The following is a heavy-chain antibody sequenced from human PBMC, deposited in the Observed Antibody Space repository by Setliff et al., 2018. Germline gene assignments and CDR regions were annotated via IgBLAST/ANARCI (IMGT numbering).Heavy chain of an antibody. CDR1: GFTFSNYE. Sequence: PGGSLRLSCAASGFTFSNYEMSWVRQAPGKGPEYVSIIYTDGTTYYTDSVKGRFTISRDNSKNTLYPQLNSLRAEDTAVYYCVRGLPFDYWGQGTLVTVSS. J-gene: IGHJ4*02. V-gene: IGHV3-66*01. CDR2: IYTDGTT. CDR3: VRGLPFDY.